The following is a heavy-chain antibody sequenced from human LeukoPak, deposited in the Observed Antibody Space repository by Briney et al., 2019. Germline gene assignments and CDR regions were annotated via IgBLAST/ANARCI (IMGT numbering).Heavy chain of an antibody. J-gene: IGHJ4*02. CDR3: ASSTRYDILTGALDY. CDR2: INAGNGNT. Sequence: ASVKVSCKASGYTFTSYAMHWVRQAPGQRLEWMGWINAGNGNTKYSQKFQGRVTITRDTSASTAYMELSSLRSEETAVYYCASSTRYDILTGALDYWGQGTLVTVSS. CDR1: GYTFTSYA. V-gene: IGHV1-3*01. D-gene: IGHD3-9*01.